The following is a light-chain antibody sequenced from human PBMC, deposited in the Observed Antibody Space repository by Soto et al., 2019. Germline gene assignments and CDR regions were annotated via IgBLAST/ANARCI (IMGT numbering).Light chain of an antibody. Sequence: QPVLTQPPSASGTPGQRVTISCSGSSSNIRSNAVNWYQQLPGTAPKLLIYSNNQRPSGVPERFSGSKSGTSASLAISGLQSEDEADYYCAAWDDSLNGYVFGTGTKVTVL. CDR3: AAWDDSLNGYV. CDR1: SSNIRSNA. J-gene: IGLJ1*01. CDR2: SNN. V-gene: IGLV1-44*01.